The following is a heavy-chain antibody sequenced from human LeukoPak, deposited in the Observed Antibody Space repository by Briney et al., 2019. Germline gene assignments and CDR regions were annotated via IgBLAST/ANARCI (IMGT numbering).Heavy chain of an antibody. V-gene: IGHV3-74*03. Sequence: GGSLRLSCVASGFTFSSSWMHWVRQAPGKGLVWVSRINRDGSSTTYADSVKGRFTVSRDSAKNTLYLQMNSLRVEDTAVYYCARRGSVQAIDPWRQGTLVTVSS. CDR2: INRDGSST. D-gene: IGHD1-26*01. J-gene: IGHJ5*02. CDR3: ARRGSVQAIDP. CDR1: GFTFSSSW.